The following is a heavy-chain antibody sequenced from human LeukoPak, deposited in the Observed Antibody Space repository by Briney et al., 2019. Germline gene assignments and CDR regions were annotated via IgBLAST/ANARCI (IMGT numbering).Heavy chain of an antibody. CDR3: AHGAMYQLDY. CDR1: RFTFICFS. Sequence: PGGSLRLSCAASRFTFICFSMTWVRQAPGKGLEWVSGIIGGGGSTYYADSVKGRFTISGDNSRNTLFLQMNSLRAEDTAVYYCAHGAMYQLDYWGQGTLVTVSS. J-gene: IGHJ4*02. D-gene: IGHD2-2*01. CDR2: IIGGGGST. V-gene: IGHV3-23*01.